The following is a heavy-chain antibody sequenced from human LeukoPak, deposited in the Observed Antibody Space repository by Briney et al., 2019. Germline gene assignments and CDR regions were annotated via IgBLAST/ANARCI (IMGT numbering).Heavy chain of an antibody. D-gene: IGHD2-15*01. Sequence: GGSLRLSCAASGFTFSNYWMTWVRQAPGKGLEWVAHIKEDGGEKHYVDPVKGRFTISRDNAKNSLYLQMNSLRAEDTAMYYCVRDRGYCSGGTCYALWDYWGQGTLVIVSS. V-gene: IGHV3-7*01. J-gene: IGHJ4*02. CDR2: IKEDGGEK. CDR3: VRDRGYCSGGTCYALWDY. CDR1: GFTFSNYW.